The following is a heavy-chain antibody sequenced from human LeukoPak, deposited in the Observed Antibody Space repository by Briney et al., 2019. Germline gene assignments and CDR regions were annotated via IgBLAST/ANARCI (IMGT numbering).Heavy chain of an antibody. Sequence: SETLSLTCTVSGGSVSSGSYYWSWIRQPPVKGLEWIGYIYYSGSTNYNPSLKSRVTISVDTSKNQFSLKLSSVTAADTAVYYCARETIVATILDYWGQGTLVTVSS. CDR1: GGSVSSGSYY. CDR2: IYYSGST. V-gene: IGHV4-61*01. D-gene: IGHD5-12*01. CDR3: ARETIVATILDY. J-gene: IGHJ4*02.